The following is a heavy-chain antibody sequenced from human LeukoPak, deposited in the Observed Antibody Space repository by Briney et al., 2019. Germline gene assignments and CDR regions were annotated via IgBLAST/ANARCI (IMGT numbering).Heavy chain of an antibody. CDR1: GFTFSSYG. V-gene: IGHV3-30*02. D-gene: IGHD2-2*01. J-gene: IGHJ4*02. Sequence: GGSLRLSCAASGFTFSSYGMHWVRQAPGKGLEWVAFIRYDGSNKYYADSVKGRFTISRDNSKNTLYLQMNSLRAEDTAVYYCAKGVRIQRPDIVVVPAVPGYFDYWGQGTLVTVSS. CDR2: IRYDGSNK. CDR3: AKGVRIQRPDIVVVPAVPGYFDY.